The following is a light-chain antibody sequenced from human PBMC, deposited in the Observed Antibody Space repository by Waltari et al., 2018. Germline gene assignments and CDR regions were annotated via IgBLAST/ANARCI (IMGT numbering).Light chain of an antibody. CDR3: QQYRTNPWA. V-gene: IGKV1-5*03. CDR2: KAS. CDR1: QNIHSW. J-gene: IGKJ1*01. Sequence: DIQMTQSHSTLSASVGDKVTLTCRASQNIHSWLAWYQQKPGMAPKLLISKASTLESGVPSRFSGSGSGTEFTLTIGSLQPDDLATYYCQQYRTNPWAFGQGTKV.